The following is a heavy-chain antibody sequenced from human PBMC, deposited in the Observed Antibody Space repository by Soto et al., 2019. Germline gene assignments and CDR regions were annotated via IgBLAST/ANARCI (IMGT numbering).Heavy chain of an antibody. D-gene: IGHD5-12*01. CDR1: GGTFSSYA. CDR2: IIPIFGTA. V-gene: IGHV1-69*13. CDR3: ARVVENSGYDYYYYYGMDV. Sequence: ASVKVSCKASGGTFSSYAISWVRQAPGQGLEWMGGIIPIFGTANYAQKFQGRVTITADESTSTAYMELSSLRSEDTAVYYCARVVENSGYDYYYYYGMDVWGQGTTVTVSS. J-gene: IGHJ6*02.